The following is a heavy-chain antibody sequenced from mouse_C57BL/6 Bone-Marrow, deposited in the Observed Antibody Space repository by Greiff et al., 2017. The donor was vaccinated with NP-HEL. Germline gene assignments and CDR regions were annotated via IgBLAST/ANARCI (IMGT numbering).Heavy chain of an antibody. D-gene: IGHD2-1*01. J-gene: IGHJ1*03. V-gene: IGHV7-3*01. CDR3: ARYELQYFDV. CDR2: IRNKANGYTT. CDR1: GFTFTDYY. Sequence: DVMLVESGGGLVQPGGSLSLSCAASGFTFTDYYMSWVRQPPGKALEWLGFIRNKANGYTTEYSASVKGRFTISRDNSQSILYLQMNALRAEDSATYYCARYELQYFDVWGTGTTVTVSS.